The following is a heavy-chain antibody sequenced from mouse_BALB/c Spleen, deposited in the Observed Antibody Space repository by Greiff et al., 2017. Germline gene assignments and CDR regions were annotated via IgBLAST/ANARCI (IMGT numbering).Heavy chain of an antibody. CDR2: IYPGDGDT. CDR3: ARAYITTATDY. Sequence: QVQLQQSGAELVRPGSSVKISCKASGYAFSSYWMNWVKQRPGQGLEWIGQIYPGDGDTNYNGKFKGKATLTADKSSSTAYMQLSSLTSEDSAVYFCARAYITTATDYWGQGTTLTVSS. V-gene: IGHV1-80*01. D-gene: IGHD1-2*01. J-gene: IGHJ2*01. CDR1: GYAFSSYW.